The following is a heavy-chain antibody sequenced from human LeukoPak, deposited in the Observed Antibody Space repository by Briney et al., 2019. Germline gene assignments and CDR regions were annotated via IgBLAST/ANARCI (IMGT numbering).Heavy chain of an antibody. V-gene: IGHV4-4*07. CDR3: ARGPAHGGNSHAFDI. CDR2: IYTSGDT. D-gene: IGHD4-23*01. J-gene: IGHJ3*02. Sequence: PSETLSLTCTVSGGSISSYYWSWIRQPAGKGLEWIGRIYTSGDTNYNPSLKSRVTMSVDTSKNQFSLKLNSVTAADTAVYYCARGPAHGGNSHAFDIRGQGTVVTVSS. CDR1: GGSISSYY.